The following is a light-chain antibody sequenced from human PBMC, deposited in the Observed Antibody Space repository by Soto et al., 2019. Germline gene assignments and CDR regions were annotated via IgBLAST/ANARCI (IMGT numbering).Light chain of an antibody. CDR2: AAS. CDR3: HQYNSNWT. CDR1: QSISSW. V-gene: IGKV1-5*01. J-gene: IGKJ1*01. Sequence: DIQMTQSPSTLSASVGDRVTITCRASQSISSWLARYQKKPGKAPKLLIYAASSLESGVPPRFSGSGSGQDFTIPISSLQPDDFQTYYCHQYNSNWTFGQCTKVESK.